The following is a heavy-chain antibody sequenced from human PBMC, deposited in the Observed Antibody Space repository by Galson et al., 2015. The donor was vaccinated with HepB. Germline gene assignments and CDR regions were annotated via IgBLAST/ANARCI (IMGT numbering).Heavy chain of an antibody. D-gene: IGHD3-3*01. J-gene: IGHJ6*03. V-gene: IGHV3-33*01. CDR1: GFTFSSYG. Sequence: SLRLSCAASGFTFSSYGMHWVRQAPGKGLEWVAVIWYDGSNKYYADSVKGRFTISRDNSKNTLYLQMNSLRAEDTAVYYCAREGPYYDFWSGYSRYYMDVWGKGTTVTVSS. CDR3: AREGPYYDFWSGYSRYYMDV. CDR2: IWYDGSNK.